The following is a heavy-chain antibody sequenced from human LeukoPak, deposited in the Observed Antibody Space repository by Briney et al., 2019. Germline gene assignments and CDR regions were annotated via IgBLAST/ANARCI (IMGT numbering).Heavy chain of an antibody. CDR1: GFTFDDYA. CDR3: ARDKGTYYFDY. J-gene: IGHJ4*02. Sequence: GGSVRLSCAASGFTFDDYAMHWVRQAPGEGLEWVAVVLHDGSYKYYGDSVKGRFTISTDNSKNTLYLQMNSLRAEDTAVYYCARDKGTYYFDYWGQGTLVPVSS. V-gene: IGHV3-33*08. CDR2: VLHDGSYK.